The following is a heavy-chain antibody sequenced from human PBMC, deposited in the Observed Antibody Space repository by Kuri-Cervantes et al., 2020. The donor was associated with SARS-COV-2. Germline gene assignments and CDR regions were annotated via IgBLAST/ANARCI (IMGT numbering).Heavy chain of an antibody. V-gene: IGHV3-74*01. Sequence: GESLKISCAASGITFSSYWMHWVRQAPGKGLVWVSRINSDGSSTSYADSVKGRFTISRDNAKNTLYLQMNSLRAEDTDVYYCAKDLSPSGRGYYYYMDVWGKGTPVTVSS. CDR3: AKDLSPSGRGYYYYMDV. CDR1: GITFSSYW. J-gene: IGHJ6*03. D-gene: IGHD3-10*01. CDR2: INSDGSST.